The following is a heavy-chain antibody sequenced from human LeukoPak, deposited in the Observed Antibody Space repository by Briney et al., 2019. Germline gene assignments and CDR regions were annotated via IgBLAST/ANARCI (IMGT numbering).Heavy chain of an antibody. J-gene: IGHJ4*02. Sequence: ASVKVSCKASGYTFTGQFIHWLRQAPGQGLEWMGWIDPPSGAPQYAPKSQDRVTMTRDTSIATAYLEVHRLKSDDTAVYYCARSGFSTGFYLDFWGQGTLISVSS. D-gene: IGHD6-19*01. CDR1: GYTFTGQF. CDR3: ARSGFSTGFYLDF. CDR2: IDPPSGAP. V-gene: IGHV1-2*02.